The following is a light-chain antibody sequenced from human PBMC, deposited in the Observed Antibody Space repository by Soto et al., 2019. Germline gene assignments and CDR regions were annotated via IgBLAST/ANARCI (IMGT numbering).Light chain of an antibody. J-gene: IGKJ4*01. CDR1: RSISNC. V-gene: IGKV1-39*01. Sequence: DIQMTQSPSSLSASVGDRVTIACRASRSISNCLNWYQQKTGKVPKLLISVASTLQSGVPSRFSGSGYGTEFTLTISSLQPADFATYYCQQSYNSPLTFGGGTKVEMK. CDR2: VAS. CDR3: QQSYNSPLT.